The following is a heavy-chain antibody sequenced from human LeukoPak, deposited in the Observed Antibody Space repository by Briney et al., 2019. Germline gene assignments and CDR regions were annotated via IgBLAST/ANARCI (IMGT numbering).Heavy chain of an antibody. CDR3: ARDARITIFGSYYFDY. D-gene: IGHD3-3*01. Sequence: GGSLRLSCAASGFTVSSNYMSWVRQAQGKGLEWVSVIYSGGSTYYADSVKGRFTISRDNSKNTLYLQMNSLRAEDTAVYYCARDARITIFGSYYFDYWGQGTQVTVSS. CDR2: IYSGGST. J-gene: IGHJ4*02. V-gene: IGHV3-66*02. CDR1: GFTVSSNY.